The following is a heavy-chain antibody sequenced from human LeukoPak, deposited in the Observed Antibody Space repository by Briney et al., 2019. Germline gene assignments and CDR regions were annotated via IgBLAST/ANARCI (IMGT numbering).Heavy chain of an antibody. V-gene: IGHV4-34*01. Sequence: SETLSLTCAVYGGSFSGYYWSWIRQPPGKGLEWIGEINHSGSTNYNPSLKSRVTISVDTSKNQLSLKVNSVTAADTAVYYCARQLGGSYGEYYFDYWGQGTLVTVSS. CDR3: ARQLGGSYGEYYFDY. D-gene: IGHD1-26*01. CDR2: INHSGST. CDR1: GGSFSGYY. J-gene: IGHJ4*02.